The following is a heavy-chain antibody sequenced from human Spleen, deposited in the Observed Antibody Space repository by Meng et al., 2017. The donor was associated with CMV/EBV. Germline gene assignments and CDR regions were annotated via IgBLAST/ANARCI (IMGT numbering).Heavy chain of an antibody. CDR1: GYTFTAHY. V-gene: IGHV1-2*02. CDR2: IHPHRGDT. CDR3: AKLPLWGPWQQLVRGDY. D-gene: IGHD6-13*01. Sequence: ASVKVSCKASGYTFTAHYFHWVRQAPGQGLEWMGWIHPHRGDTNYAQQFQGRVTLTRDTSINTGYMELTRLTSDDTAVYYCAKLPLWGPWQQLVRGDYWGQGTQVTVSS. J-gene: IGHJ4*02.